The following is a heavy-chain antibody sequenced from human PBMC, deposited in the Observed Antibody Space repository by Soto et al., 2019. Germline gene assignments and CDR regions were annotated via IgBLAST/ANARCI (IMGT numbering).Heavy chain of an antibody. CDR2: IGGVDEST. CDR1: GFTLSSYA. J-gene: IGHJ4*02. CDR3: AKDGTRNSPLSDWVDY. V-gene: IGHV3-23*01. Sequence: EVQLSESGGGLVQPGGSLRLSCAASGFTLSSYAMSWVRQAPGKGLEWVSVIGGVDESTYYAASVKGRFTISRDNSKNTLYLQMNSLRVEDTAIYYCAKDGTRNSPLSDWVDYWGQGTLVTVSS. D-gene: IGHD2-21*02.